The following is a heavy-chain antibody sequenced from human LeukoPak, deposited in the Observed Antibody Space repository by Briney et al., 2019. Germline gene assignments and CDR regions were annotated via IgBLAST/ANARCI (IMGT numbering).Heavy chain of an antibody. CDR1: GGSFSGYY. J-gene: IGHJ5*02. CDR2: INHSGST. V-gene: IGHV4-34*01. D-gene: IGHD6-25*01. CDR3: ARERA. Sequence: SETLSLTCAVYGGSFSGYYWSWIRQPPGKGLEWIGEINHSGSTNYNPSLESRVTISVDTSKNQFSLKLSSVTAADTAVYYCARERAWGQGTLVTVSS.